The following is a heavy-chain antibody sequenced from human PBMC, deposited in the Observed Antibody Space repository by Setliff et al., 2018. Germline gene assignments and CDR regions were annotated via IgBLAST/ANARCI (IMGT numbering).Heavy chain of an antibody. CDR1: GESFSNNY. D-gene: IGHD3-3*01. J-gene: IGHJ3*02. CDR3: ATPGRDDLDSPFEPFDI. Sequence: PSETLSLTCSVYGESFSNNYWSWIRQPPGKGLEWIATIYHRGRKYYNPSLQSRVSVSLDTSKNHFSLRLTSMTAADTAVYYCATPGRDDLDSPFEPFDIWGQGTMVTVSS. V-gene: IGHV4-59*04. CDR2: IYHRGRK.